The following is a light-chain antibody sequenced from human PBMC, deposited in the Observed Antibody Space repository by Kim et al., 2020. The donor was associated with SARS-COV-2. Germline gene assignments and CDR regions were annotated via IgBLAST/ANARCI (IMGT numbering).Light chain of an antibody. Sequence: LSPGERAPLSCRASQTISSMYFAWSQQKPGQAPRLLLYGASNRATDIPGRFSGRGSGTDFTLTISSLEPEDFAVYYCQQFMYSPYTFGQGTKLEI. CDR1: QTISSMY. V-gene: IGKV3-20*01. CDR3: QQFMYSPYT. CDR2: GAS. J-gene: IGKJ2*01.